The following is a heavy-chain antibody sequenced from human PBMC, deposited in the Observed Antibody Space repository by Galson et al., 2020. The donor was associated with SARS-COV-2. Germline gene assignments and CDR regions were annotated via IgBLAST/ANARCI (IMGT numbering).Heavy chain of an antibody. CDR3: SRQLDE. V-gene: IGHV3-7*01. CDR1: GFTFGDYW. J-gene: IGHJ4*02. CDR2: MKGDGSEK. Sequence: GGSLRLSCVASGFTFGDYWMDWVRQAPGKGLEWVANMKGDGSEKYYVDSVKGRFTIFRDNAKNSLYLQMDSLRAEDTAVYYCSRQLDEWGQGTLVTVSS.